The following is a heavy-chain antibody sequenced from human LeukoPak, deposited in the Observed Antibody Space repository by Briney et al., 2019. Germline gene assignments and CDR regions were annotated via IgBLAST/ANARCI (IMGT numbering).Heavy chain of an antibody. D-gene: IGHD2-2*01. CDR2: IYHSGST. V-gene: IGHV4-30-2*01. CDR1: AGSFISSSHH. J-gene: IGHJ6*02. Sequence: SETLSLTCTVSAGSFISSSHHWGWIRQPPGKGLEWIGYIYHSGSTYYNPSLKSRVTISVDRSKNQFSLKLSSVTAADTAVYYCARGGIYCSSTSCYPNGMDVWGQGTTVTVSS. CDR3: ARGGIYCSSTSCYPNGMDV.